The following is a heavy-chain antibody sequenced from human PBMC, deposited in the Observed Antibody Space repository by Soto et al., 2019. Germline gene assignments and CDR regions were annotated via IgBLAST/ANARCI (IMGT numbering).Heavy chain of an antibody. Sequence: SETLSLTCAVSGYSISSGYYWGWIRQPPGKGLEWIGEINHSGSTNYNPSLKSRVTISVDTSKNQFSLKLSSVTAADTAVYYCASAGYSSGWYGFDYWGQGTLVTVSS. J-gene: IGHJ4*02. CDR3: ASAGYSSGWYGFDY. CDR1: GYSISSGYY. CDR2: INHSGST. V-gene: IGHV4-38-2*01. D-gene: IGHD6-19*01.